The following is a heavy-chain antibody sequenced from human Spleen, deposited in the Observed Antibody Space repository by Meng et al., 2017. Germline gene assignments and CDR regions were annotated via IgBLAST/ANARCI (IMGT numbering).Heavy chain of an antibody. J-gene: IGHJ6*02. CDR3: ARDLYYYDSSGLLVRYYYYGMDV. CDR1: GFTFSSYS. CDR2: ISSSSSYI. V-gene: IGHV3-21*01. Sequence: GESLKISCAASGFTFSSYSMNWVRQAPGKGLEWVSSISSSSSYIYYADSVKGRFTISRDNAKNSLYLQMNSLRAEDTAVYYCARDLYYYDSSGLLVRYYYYGMDVWGQGTTVTVSS. D-gene: IGHD3-22*01.